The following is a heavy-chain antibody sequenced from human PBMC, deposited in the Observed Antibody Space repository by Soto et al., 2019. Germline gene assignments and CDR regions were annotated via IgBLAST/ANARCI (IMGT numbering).Heavy chain of an antibody. CDR1: GFTFSSYW. D-gene: IGHD3-9*01. Sequence: PGGSLRLSCAASGFTFSSYWMHWVRQAPGKGLVWVSRINSDGSSTSYADSVKGRFTISRDNAKNTLYLQMNSLRAEDTAVYYCARVPSSYDILTGYWPAHIPYGMDVWGQGTTVTVSS. CDR3: ARVPSSYDILTGYWPAHIPYGMDV. V-gene: IGHV3-74*01. J-gene: IGHJ6*02. CDR2: INSDGSST.